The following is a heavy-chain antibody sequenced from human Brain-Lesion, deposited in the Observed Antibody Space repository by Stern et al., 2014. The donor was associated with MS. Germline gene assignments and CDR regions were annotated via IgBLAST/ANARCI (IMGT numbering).Heavy chain of an antibody. Sequence: VKLVESGGCVVQPGRPLRLSCAASGFTFRSFGMHGVRQAPGKGLERVAVISFCGSQQYYSDSVKGRFTISRDNSKNTLYMQMNSLRAEDTALYYCAKDRQWLTYFFDYWGQGSLVTVSS. V-gene: IGHV3-30*18. CDR3: AKDRQWLTYFFDY. CDR2: ISFCGSQQ. J-gene: IGHJ4*02. D-gene: IGHD3-22*01. CDR1: GFTFRSFG.